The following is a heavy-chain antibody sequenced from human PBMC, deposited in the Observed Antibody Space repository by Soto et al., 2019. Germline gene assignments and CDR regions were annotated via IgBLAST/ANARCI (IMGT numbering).Heavy chain of an antibody. J-gene: IGHJ5*02. V-gene: IGHV1-2*02. Sequence: GASVKVSCKASGYTFSDYYIHWVRQAPGQGLEWMGWINPNSGGTKYAPKFQGGVTMTRDTSITTAYMELSSLRVEDTAVYYCAREGALKPFSSWGQGALVTVSS. CDR2: INPNSGGT. CDR3: AREGALKPFSS. CDR1: GYTFSDYY.